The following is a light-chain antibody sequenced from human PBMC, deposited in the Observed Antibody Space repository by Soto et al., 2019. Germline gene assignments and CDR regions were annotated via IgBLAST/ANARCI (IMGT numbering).Light chain of an antibody. Sequence: DIVMTQSPDSLAVSLGERATINFKSSQSVLYSSTNKNFLAWYQQKPGQPPKLLIYWASTRESGVPDRFSGSGSGTDFTLTISNLQAEDVAVYYCQQYYSTPYTFGQGTKLEIK. J-gene: IGKJ2*01. V-gene: IGKV4-1*01. CDR1: QSVLYSSTNKNF. CDR3: QQYYSTPYT. CDR2: WAS.